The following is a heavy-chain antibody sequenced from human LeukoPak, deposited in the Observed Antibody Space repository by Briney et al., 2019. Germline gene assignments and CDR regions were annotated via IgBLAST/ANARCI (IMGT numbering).Heavy chain of an antibody. CDR3: ARGPPTSSGYYPRSDL. J-gene: IGHJ5*02. CDR1: GFTFSSDS. Sequence: PGGSLRLSCAASGFTFSSDSINSVRQAPGKGLEWVSSISSSSSYIYYADSVKGRFTISRDNAKDSLYLQMNSLRAEDTAFYYCARGPPTSSGYYPRSDLWGQGTLVTVSS. D-gene: IGHD3-3*01. CDR2: ISSSSSYI. V-gene: IGHV3-21*04.